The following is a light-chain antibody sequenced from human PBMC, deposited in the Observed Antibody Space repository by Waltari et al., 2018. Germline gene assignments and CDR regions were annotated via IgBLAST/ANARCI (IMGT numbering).Light chain of an antibody. CDR3: QQYGSSPLT. Sequence: IVLTQSPGTLSLSPGDRANLPCRASQSVPYRYLAWYQQRPGQAPRLLIYGATSRATGIPDRFSGGGSGTDFTLSISRLEPEDFAVYYCQQYGSSPLTFGGGTKVEIE. CDR1: QSVPYRY. J-gene: IGKJ4*01. CDR2: GAT. V-gene: IGKV3-20*01.